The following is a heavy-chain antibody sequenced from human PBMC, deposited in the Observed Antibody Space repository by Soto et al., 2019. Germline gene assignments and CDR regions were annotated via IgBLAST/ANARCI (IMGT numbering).Heavy chain of an antibody. V-gene: IGHV1-2*04. CDR2: INPNSGGT. CDR1: GYTFTGYY. D-gene: IGHD3-22*01. CDR3: ARASNHYYDSSGYPAYFDY. Sequence: ASVKVSCKASGYTFTGYYMHWVRQAPGQGLEWMGWINPNSGGTNYAQKFKGWVTMTKDTSISTAYMELSRLRSDDTAVYYCARASNHYYDSSGYPAYFDYWGQGTLVTVSS. J-gene: IGHJ4*02.